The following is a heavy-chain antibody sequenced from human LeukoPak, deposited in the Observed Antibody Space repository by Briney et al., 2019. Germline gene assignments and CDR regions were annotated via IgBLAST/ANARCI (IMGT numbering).Heavy chain of an antibody. V-gene: IGHV3-74*01. D-gene: IGHD3-16*01. Sequence: PGGSLRLSCAASGFSFSSDWMHWVRQAPGKGLVWVSRINSDGSRTNYADSVRGRFTISRDNAKNTLYLQMNSLRAEDTAVYYCAKHWDYYGMDVWGQGTTVTVSS. CDR2: INSDGSRT. CDR1: GFSFSSDW. J-gene: IGHJ6*02. CDR3: AKHWDYYGMDV.